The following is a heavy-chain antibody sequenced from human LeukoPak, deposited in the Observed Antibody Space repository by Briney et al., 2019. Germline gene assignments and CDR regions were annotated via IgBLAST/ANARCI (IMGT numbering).Heavy chain of an antibody. CDR3: ARIDTAMAFDY. J-gene: IGHJ4*02. D-gene: IGHD5-18*01. Sequence: GGSLRLSRAASGFTFSHYAMHWVRQAPGKGLEWVAVISYDGSNKYYADSVKGRFTISRDNSKNTLYLQMNSLRAEDMAVYYCARIDTAMAFDYWGQGTLVTVSS. CDR2: ISYDGSNK. V-gene: IGHV3-30-3*01. CDR1: GFTFSHYA.